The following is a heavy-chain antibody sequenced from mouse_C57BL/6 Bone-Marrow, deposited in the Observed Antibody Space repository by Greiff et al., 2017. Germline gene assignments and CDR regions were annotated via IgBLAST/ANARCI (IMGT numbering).Heavy chain of an antibody. D-gene: IGHD2-10*02. CDR1: GFTFSNYW. CDR3: TGDGLVPWFAY. Sequence: EVTLVESGGGLVQPGGSLKLSCVASGFTFSNYWMNWVRQSPEKGLEWVAQIRLKSDNYATHYAESVKGRFTISRDDSKSSVYLQMNNLRAEDTGIYYCTGDGLVPWFAYWGQGTLVTVSA. V-gene: IGHV6-3*01. CDR2: IRLKSDNYAT. J-gene: IGHJ3*01.